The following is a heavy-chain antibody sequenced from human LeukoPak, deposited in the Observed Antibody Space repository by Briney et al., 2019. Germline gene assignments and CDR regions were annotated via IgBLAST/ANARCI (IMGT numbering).Heavy chain of an antibody. Sequence: GGSLRLSCAASGFTFSSYAMSWVGQAPGQGLDWVSAVSGSGGYTYYADSVKSRFTISRDNSKNTLYLQMNSLRAEETAVYYCAKSPQVSTVTTYYFHYWGQGTLVTVSS. CDR2: VSGSGGYT. CDR3: AKSPQVSTVTTYYFHY. D-gene: IGHD4-17*01. V-gene: IGHV3-23*01. J-gene: IGHJ4*02. CDR1: GFTFSSYA.